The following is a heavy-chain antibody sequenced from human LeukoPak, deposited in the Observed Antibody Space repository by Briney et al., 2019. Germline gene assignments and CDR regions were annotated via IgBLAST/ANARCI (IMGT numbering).Heavy chain of an antibody. V-gene: IGHV4-34*01. Sequence: PSETLSLTCGVSGGSFSGFFWNWIRQSPGRGLEWIGEINRRGTTYYNPSLESRLAISLDTSRNQFFLNLTSVTAADTAVYFCARGGTTYFSGSGTHPWGQGTLVTVSS. D-gene: IGHD3-10*01. CDR3: ARGGTTYFSGSGTHP. J-gene: IGHJ5*02. CDR1: GGSFSGFF. CDR2: INRRGTT.